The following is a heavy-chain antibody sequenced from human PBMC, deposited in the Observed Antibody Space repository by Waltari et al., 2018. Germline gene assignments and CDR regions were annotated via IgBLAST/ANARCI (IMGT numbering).Heavy chain of an antibody. CDR2: IYSGGST. D-gene: IGHD6-13*01. CDR1: GFPVSSNY. J-gene: IGHJ6*03. V-gene: IGHV3-53*02. Sequence: EVQLVETGGGLIQPGGSLRLSCAASGFPVSSNYLHWVRQAPGKGREWFSVIYSGGSTDYADSVKGRFTISRDNSKNTLYLQMNSLRAEDTAVYYCASRGMEVRNYYYMDVWGKGTTVTVSS. CDR3: ASRGMEVRNYYYMDV.